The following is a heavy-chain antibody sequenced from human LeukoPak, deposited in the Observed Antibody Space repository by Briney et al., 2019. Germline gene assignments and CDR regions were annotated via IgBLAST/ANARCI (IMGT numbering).Heavy chain of an antibody. V-gene: IGHV4-34*01. CDR3: ARGMAGTTFLSDY. J-gene: IGHJ4*02. D-gene: IGHD1-7*01. CDR1: GGSFSGCY. Sequence: PSETLSLTCAVYGGSFSGCYWSWIRQPPGKGLEWIGEINHSGSTNYNPSLKSRVTISVDTSKNQFSLKLSSVTAANTAVYYCARGMAGTTFLSDYWGQGTLVTVSS. CDR2: INHSGST.